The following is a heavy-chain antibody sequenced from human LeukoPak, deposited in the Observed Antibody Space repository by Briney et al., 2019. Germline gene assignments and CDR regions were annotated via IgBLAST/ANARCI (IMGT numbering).Heavy chain of an antibody. CDR3: ARGYGSGSYYHY. V-gene: IGHV4-39*07. Sequence: PSETLSLTCTVSGGSISSSSYYWGWIRQPPGKGLEWIGSIYYSGSTHYNPSLKSRVTISVDTSKNQFSLRLSSATAADTAVCYCARGYGSGSYYHYWGQGTLVTVSS. CDR2: IYYSGST. CDR1: GGSISSSSYY. J-gene: IGHJ4*02. D-gene: IGHD3-10*01.